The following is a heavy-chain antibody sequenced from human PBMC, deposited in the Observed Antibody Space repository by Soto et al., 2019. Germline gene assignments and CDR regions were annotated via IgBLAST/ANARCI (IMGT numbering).Heavy chain of an antibody. CDR2: IYPADSDT. V-gene: IGHV5-51*01. Sequence: PGESLKISCKGSGYSFPSQWIGWVRQTPGKGLEWMGSIYPADSDTRYSPSFQGQVTIPADKSSRSANLGWSVLQASDSAMYYCARIPRSTTSYSDLSYGMDCWVRVPTVADSS. J-gene: IGHJ6*02. D-gene: IGHD3-10*01. CDR1: GYSFPSQW. CDR3: ARIPRSTTSYSDLSYGMDC.